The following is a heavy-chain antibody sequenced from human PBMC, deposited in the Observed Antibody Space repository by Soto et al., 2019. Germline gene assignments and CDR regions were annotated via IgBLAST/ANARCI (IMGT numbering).Heavy chain of an antibody. Sequence: QLQLVESGGGVVQPGRSLRLSCAAYGFTFSNYIMHWVRQAPGKGLEWVAFISYDGSNKDYADSVKGRFTISRDNSKNTLYLQLSSLRPEDKAVYYCAGGDTYYAMGVWGQGTTVTVSS. CDR2: ISYDGSNK. V-gene: IGHV3-30-3*01. J-gene: IGHJ6*02. CDR3: AGGDTYYAMGV. CDR1: GFTFSNYI. D-gene: IGHD5-18*01.